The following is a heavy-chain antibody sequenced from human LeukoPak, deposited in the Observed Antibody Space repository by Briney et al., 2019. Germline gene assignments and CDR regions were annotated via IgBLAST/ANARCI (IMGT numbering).Heavy chain of an antibody. Sequence: GGSLRLSCVASGFTFSQYWMTWVRQAPGKGLEWVANIQRDGSDNNYVDSVKGRFTISRDNAKNSLYLQMNSLRAEDTAVYYCAKATGTIYYYYGMDVWGKGTTVTVSS. V-gene: IGHV3-7*01. D-gene: IGHD1/OR15-1a*01. J-gene: IGHJ6*04. CDR1: GFTFSQYW. CDR3: AKATGTIYYYYGMDV. CDR2: IQRDGSDN.